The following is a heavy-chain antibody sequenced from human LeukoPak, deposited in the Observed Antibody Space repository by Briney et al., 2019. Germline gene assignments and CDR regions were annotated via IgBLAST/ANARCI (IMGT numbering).Heavy chain of an antibody. V-gene: IGHV3-23*01. CDR3: GRDPNGDYIGAFDF. Sequence: GGSLGLSCAASGFTFSNYAMTWVRLAPGKGLEWVSSRGSGGGTSYADSVKGRFTMYRDNSRDTLYLQMNNLRAEDTAVYYCGRDPNGDYIGAFDFRGQGTLVTVSS. CDR1: GFTFSNYA. CDR2: RGSGGGT. J-gene: IGHJ3*01. D-gene: IGHD4-17*01.